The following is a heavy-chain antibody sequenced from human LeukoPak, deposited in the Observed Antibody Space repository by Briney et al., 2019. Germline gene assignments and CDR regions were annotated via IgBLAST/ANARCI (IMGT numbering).Heavy chain of an antibody. CDR2: ISAYNGNT. J-gene: IGHJ4*02. CDR3: AGDLPGAVAGTGGY. Sequence: ASVKVSCKASGYTFTSYGISWVRQAPGQGLEWMGWISAYNGNTNYAQKLQGRVTMTTDTSTSTAYMELRSLRSDDTAVYYCAGDLPGAVAGTGGYWGQGTLVTVSS. CDR1: GYTFTSYG. V-gene: IGHV1-18*01. D-gene: IGHD6-19*01.